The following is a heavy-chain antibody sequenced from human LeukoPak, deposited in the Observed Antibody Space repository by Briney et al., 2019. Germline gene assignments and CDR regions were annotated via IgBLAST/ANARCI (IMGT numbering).Heavy chain of an antibody. Sequence: PSETLSLTCTVSGYSISSGYYWGWIRQPPGKGLEWIGSIYHSGSTYYNPSLKSRVTISVDRSKNQFSLKLSSVTAADTAVYYCARDRYYMDVWGKGTTVTVSS. J-gene: IGHJ6*03. CDR2: IYHSGST. CDR3: ARDRYYMDV. V-gene: IGHV4-38-2*02. CDR1: GYSISSGYY.